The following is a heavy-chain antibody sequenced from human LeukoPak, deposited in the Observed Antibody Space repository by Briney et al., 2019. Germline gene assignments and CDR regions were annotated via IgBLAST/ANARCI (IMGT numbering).Heavy chain of an antibody. CDR1: GGSFSGYY. J-gene: IGHJ3*02. Sequence: PSETLSLTRAVYGGSFSGYYWSWIRQPPGKGLEWIGEINHSGSTNYNPSLKSRVTISVDTSKNQFSLKLSSVTAADTAVYYCARGGYCSGGSCYSDAFDIWGQGTMVTVSS. CDR2: INHSGST. D-gene: IGHD2-15*01. CDR3: ARGGYCSGGSCYSDAFDI. V-gene: IGHV4-34*01.